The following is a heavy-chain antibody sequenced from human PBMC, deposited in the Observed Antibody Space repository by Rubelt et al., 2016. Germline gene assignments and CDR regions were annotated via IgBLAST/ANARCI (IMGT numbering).Heavy chain of an antibody. J-gene: IGHJ2*01. V-gene: IGHV1-18*01. CDR1: GYTFTSYG. CDR2: ISAYNGHT. D-gene: IGHD6-6*01. Sequence: QVQLVQSGAEVKKPGASVKVSCKASGYTFTSYGISWVRQAPGQGLEWMGWISAYNGHTNYAQKLQGRVTMTTDTSTSTANMELRSLRSDDTAVYYCARDRIRIAARQGWYFDLWGRGTLVTVSS. CDR3: ARDRIRIAARQGWYFDL.